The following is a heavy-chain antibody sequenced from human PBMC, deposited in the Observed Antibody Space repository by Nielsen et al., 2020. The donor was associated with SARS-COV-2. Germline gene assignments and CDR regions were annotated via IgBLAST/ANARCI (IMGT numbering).Heavy chain of an antibody. CDR3: ARDPQVDAFDI. CDR2: ISSSSSYT. Sequence: GESLKISCAASGFTFSDYYMNWIRQAPGKGLEWVSYISSSSSYTNYADSVKGRFTISRDNAKNSLYLQMNSLRAEDTAVYYCARDPQVDAFDIWGQGTMVTVSS. J-gene: IGHJ3*02. CDR1: GFTFSDYY. V-gene: IGHV3-11*05.